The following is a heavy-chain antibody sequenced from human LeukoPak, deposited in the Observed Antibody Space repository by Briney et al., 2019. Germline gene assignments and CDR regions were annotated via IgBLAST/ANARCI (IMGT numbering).Heavy chain of an antibody. CDR3: ARVTEMTTVTSAFDY. J-gene: IGHJ4*02. D-gene: IGHD4-17*01. Sequence: GASVKVSCKASGYTFTGYYMHWVRQAPGQGLEWMGWINPNSGGTNYAQKFQGRVTMTRDTSIGTAYMELSRLRSDDTAVYYCARVTEMTTVTSAFDYWGQGTLVTVSS. CDR1: GYTFTGYY. V-gene: IGHV1-2*02. CDR2: INPNSGGT.